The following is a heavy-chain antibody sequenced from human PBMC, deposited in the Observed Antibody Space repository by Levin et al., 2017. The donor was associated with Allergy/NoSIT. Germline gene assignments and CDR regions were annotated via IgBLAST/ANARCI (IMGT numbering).Heavy chain of an antibody. V-gene: IGHV3-7*01. CDR2: IKQDGSEK. Sequence: GGSLRLSCVASGFTFSSYWMSWVRQAPGKGLECVANIKQDGSEKYYVDSVKGLFTISRDNAKNSLYLQMHSLRAEDTAMYYCVRLRGGYDFDYWGQGTLVTVSS. CDR3: VRLRGGYDFDY. D-gene: IGHD5-12*01. J-gene: IGHJ4*02. CDR1: GFTFSSYW.